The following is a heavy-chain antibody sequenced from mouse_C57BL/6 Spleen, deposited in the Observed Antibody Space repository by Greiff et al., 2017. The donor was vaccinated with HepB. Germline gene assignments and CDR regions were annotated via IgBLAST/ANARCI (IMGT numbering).Heavy chain of an antibody. CDR3: ARGTSLLRGAY. CDR2: INPSTGGT. Sequence: EVQRVESGPELVKPGASVKISCKASGYSFTGYYMNWVKQSPEKSLEWIGEINPSTGGTTYNQKFKAKATLTVDKSSSTAYMQLKSLTSEDSAVYYCARGTSLLRGAYWGQGTLVTVSA. CDR1: GYSFTGYY. D-gene: IGHD1-1*01. V-gene: IGHV1-42*01. J-gene: IGHJ3*01.